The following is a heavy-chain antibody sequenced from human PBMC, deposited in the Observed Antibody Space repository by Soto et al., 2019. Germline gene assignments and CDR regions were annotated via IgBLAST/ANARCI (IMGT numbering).Heavy chain of an antibody. CDR2: ISGSGGST. CDR1: GFTFSSYA. J-gene: IGHJ6*02. V-gene: IGHV3-23*01. CDR3: AKYGARKRTYYYDSSGYQDYYGMDV. D-gene: IGHD3-22*01. Sequence: GGSLRLSCAASGFTFSSYAMSWVRQAPGKGLEWVSAISGSGGSTYYADSVKGRFTISRDNSKNTLYLQMNSLRAEETAVYYCAKYGARKRTYYYDSSGYQDYYGMDVWGQGTTVTVSS.